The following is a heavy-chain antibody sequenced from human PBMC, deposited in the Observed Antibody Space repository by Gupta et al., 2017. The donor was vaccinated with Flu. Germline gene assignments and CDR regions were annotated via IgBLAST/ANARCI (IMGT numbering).Heavy chain of an antibody. J-gene: IGHJ3*02. D-gene: IGHD2-2*01. V-gene: IGHV4-31*02. CDR2: IYYSGST. CDR3: ARDRSILAHASNPSEYQLLFSAPDAFDI. Sequence: EWIGYIYYSGSTYYNPSLKSRVTISVDTSKNQFSLKLSSVTAADTAVYYCARDRSILAHASNPSEYQLLFSAPDAFDIWGQGTMVTVSS.